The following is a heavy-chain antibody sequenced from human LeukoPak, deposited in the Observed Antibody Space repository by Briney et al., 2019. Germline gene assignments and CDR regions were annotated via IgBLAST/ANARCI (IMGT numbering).Heavy chain of an antibody. V-gene: IGHV4-34*01. CDR3: ATNYGDYSKYFQH. CDR1: GGSFSGYY. J-gene: IGHJ1*01. Sequence: SETLSLTCAVHGGSFSGYYWSWIRQPPGKGLEWIGEINHSGSTNYNPSLKSRVTISVDTSKNQFSLKLSSVTAADTAVYYCATNYGDYSKYFQHWGQGTLVTVSS. CDR2: INHSGST. D-gene: IGHD4-17*01.